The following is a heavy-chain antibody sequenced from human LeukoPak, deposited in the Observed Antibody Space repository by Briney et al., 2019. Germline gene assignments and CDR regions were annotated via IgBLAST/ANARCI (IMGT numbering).Heavy chain of an antibody. CDR2: ISSNGGST. CDR1: GFTFSSYA. CDR3: ARVLSSSSSSLGAYDL. V-gene: IGHV3-64*01. D-gene: IGHD2-2*01. Sequence: GGSLRLSCAASGFTFSSYAMHWVRQAPGKGLEYVSVISSNGGSTYYANSVKGRFTISRDNAKSSLYLQMNSLRAEDTAFYYCARVLSSSSSSLGAYDLWGQGTMVHVSS. J-gene: IGHJ3*01.